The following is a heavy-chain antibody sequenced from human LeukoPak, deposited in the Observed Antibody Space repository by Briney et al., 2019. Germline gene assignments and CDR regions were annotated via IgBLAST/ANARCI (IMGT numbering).Heavy chain of an antibody. D-gene: IGHD5-12*01. CDR1: GFTFSSYG. V-gene: IGHV3-33*01. CDR3: ARDRTMATITPLDY. J-gene: IGHJ4*02. Sequence: GGSLRLSCAASGFTFSSYGMHWVRQAPGKGLEWVAVIWYDGSNKYYADSVKGRFTISRDNSKNTLYLQMNSLRAEDTAVYYCARDRTMATITPLDYRGQGTLVTVSS. CDR2: IWYDGSNK.